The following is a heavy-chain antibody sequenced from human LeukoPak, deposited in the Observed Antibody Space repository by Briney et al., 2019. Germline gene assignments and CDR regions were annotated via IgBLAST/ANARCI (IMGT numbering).Heavy chain of an antibody. J-gene: IGHJ4*02. V-gene: IGHV3-23*01. CDR1: GFIFSNSA. CDR3: AKAPLVSCTGARCYHFDS. D-gene: IGHD2-15*01. CDR2: ITYNARDT. Sequence: GGSLRLSCAASGFIFSNSAMNWVRQAPGQRLEWVASITYNARDTYFAASVKGRFTVSRDNSGDTLYLQMNSLRADDTAIYYCAKAPLVSCTGARCYHFDSWGQGTLVTVSS.